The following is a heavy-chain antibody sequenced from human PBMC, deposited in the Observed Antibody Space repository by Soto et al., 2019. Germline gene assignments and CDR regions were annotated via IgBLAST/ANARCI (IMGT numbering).Heavy chain of an antibody. J-gene: IGHJ6*02. CDR1: GGSISSGDYY. Sequence: SETLSLTCTVSGGSISSGDYYWSWIRQPPGKGLEWIGYIYYSGSTYYNPSLKSRVTISVDTSKNQFSLKLSSVTAADTAVYNCARDRYFDWLFRRDYYFYGMDVWGQGTTVTVSS. CDR2: IYYSGST. V-gene: IGHV4-30-4*01. CDR3: ARDRYFDWLFRRDYYFYGMDV. D-gene: IGHD3-9*01.